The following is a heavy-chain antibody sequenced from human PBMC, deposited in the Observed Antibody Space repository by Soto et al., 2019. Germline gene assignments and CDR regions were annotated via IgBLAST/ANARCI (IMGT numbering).Heavy chain of an antibody. J-gene: IGHJ5*02. D-gene: IGHD3-16*01. CDR1: GFTFSSHD. CDR3: ARDRTSDQSLLIPA. CDR2: ISGNSRTI. V-gene: IGHV3-48*02. Sequence: EVQMVESGGGLVQPGGSLRLSCAASGFTFSSHDMNWVRQSPGKGLEWIAYISGNSRTIKYADSVKGRFTISRDNSKNSLFLQMNSLRDDDTAVYYCARDRTSDQSLLIPAWGQGTLVTVSS.